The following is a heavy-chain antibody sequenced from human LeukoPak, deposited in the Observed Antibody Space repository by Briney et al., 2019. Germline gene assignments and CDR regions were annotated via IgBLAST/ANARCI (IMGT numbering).Heavy chain of an antibody. CDR2: ITGSGGNT. CDR1: GFTFSNYA. J-gene: IGHJ4*02. V-gene: IGHV3-23*01. Sequence: GASLRLSCAVSGFTFSNYAMSWVRQAPGKGLEWVSAITGSGGNTYYADSVKGRFTISRDNSKNTVFLQMNSLRAEDTAVYYCAKWGDYDVLTGYYVSDYWGQETLVTVSS. D-gene: IGHD3-9*01. CDR3: AKWGDYDVLTGYYVSDY.